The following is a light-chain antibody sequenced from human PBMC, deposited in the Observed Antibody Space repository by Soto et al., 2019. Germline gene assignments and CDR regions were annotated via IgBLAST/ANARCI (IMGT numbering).Light chain of an antibody. V-gene: IGLV1-44*01. CDR1: SSNIGTNT. CDR3: AAWDDSLLL. CDR2: NNH. Sequence: QSVLTQPPSASGTPGQRVTISCSGTSSNIGTNTVNWYQQLPGTAPKVLIYNNHERPSGVPVRFSGSKSGTSASLAISGLQSDDEADYYCAAWDDSLLLFGGGTKLTVL. J-gene: IGLJ3*02.